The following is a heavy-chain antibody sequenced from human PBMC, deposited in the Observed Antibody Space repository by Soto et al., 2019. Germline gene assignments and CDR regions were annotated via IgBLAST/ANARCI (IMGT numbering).Heavy chain of an antibody. D-gene: IGHD6-19*01. CDR2: IIPFFGSA. CDR3: ARVGGSGSFFDY. J-gene: IGHJ4*02. CDR1: GGTFSTHT. V-gene: IGHV1-69*06. Sequence: GASVKVSCKASGGTFSTHTISWVRHAPGQGLEWMGGIIPFFGSANYAQKFQGRVTISADKSTITAYMELSSLRSEDTAVYYCARVGGSGSFFDYWGQGTLVTVSS.